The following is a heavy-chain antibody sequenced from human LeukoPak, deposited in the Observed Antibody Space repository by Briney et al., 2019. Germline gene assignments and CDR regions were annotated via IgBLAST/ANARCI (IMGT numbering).Heavy chain of an antibody. D-gene: IGHD1-20*01. J-gene: IGHJ5*02. CDR1: GGSISSYY. V-gene: IGHV4-59*01. Sequence: SETLSLTCTVSGGSISSYYWSWIRQPPGKGLEWIGYIYYSGSTNYNPSLKSRVTISVDTSKNQFSLKLSSVTAADTAVYYCARGDNWNDVWSDPWGQGTLVTVSS. CDR3: ARGDNWNDVWSDP. CDR2: IYYSGST.